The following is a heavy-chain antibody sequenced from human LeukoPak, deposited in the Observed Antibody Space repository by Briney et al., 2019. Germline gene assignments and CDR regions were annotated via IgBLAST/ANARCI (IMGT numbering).Heavy chain of an antibody. CDR1: GFTLNTYG. Sequence: GGSLRLSCAASGFTLNTYGMHWVRQAPGKGLEWVAFIRFDGSNKYYADSVKGRSTISRDNSKNTLYLQMKSLRPEDTAVHYCARGDGYCSSASCSGNWGQGTLVTVSS. D-gene: IGHD2-2*03. CDR2: IRFDGSNK. CDR3: ARGDGYCSSASCSGN. V-gene: IGHV3-30*02. J-gene: IGHJ4*02.